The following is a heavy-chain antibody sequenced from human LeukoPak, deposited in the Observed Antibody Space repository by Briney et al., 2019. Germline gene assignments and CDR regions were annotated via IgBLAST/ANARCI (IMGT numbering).Heavy chain of an antibody. D-gene: IGHD3-22*01. J-gene: IGHJ4*02. CDR3: AKSSYYDSSGYYREYYFDY. V-gene: IGHV3-23*01. Sequence: PGGSLRLSCAASGFTFSSYAMSWVRQAPGKGLVWVSSVSGSGGSTYYADPVKGRFTISRDNSKSTLFLQMNSLRAEDTAVYYCAKSSYYDSSGYYREYYFDYWGQGTLVTVSS. CDR2: VSGSGGST. CDR1: GFTFSSYA.